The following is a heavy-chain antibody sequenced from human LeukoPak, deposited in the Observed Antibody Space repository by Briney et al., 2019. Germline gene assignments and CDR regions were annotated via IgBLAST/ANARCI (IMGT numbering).Heavy chain of an antibody. Sequence: SETLSLTCTVSGYSISSGYYWGWIRQPPGKGLEWIGSIYHSGRTFYNPSLKSRVTISVDTSKNQFSLKLTSVTAADTAVYYCAREGDSSGYYYDYWGQGTLVTVSS. J-gene: IGHJ4*02. CDR3: AREGDSSGYYYDY. CDR1: GYSISSGYY. V-gene: IGHV4-38-2*02. D-gene: IGHD3-22*01. CDR2: IYHSGRT.